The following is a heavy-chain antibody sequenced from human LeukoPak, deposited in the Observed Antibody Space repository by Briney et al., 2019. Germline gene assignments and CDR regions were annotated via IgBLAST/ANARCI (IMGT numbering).Heavy chain of an antibody. CDR1: GGSISSYY. CDR2: INHSGST. D-gene: IGHD5-18*01. CDR3: ARLSGYSYGYRMDV. Sequence: PSETLSLTCTVSGGSISSYYWSWIRQPPGKGLEWIGEINHSGSTNYNPSLKSRVTISVDTSKNQFSLKLSSVTAADTAVYYCARLSGYSYGYRMDVWGKGTTVTVSS. V-gene: IGHV4-34*01. J-gene: IGHJ6*04.